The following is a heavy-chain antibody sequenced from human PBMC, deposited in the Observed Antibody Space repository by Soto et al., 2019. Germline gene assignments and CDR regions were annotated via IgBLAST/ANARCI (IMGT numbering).Heavy chain of an antibody. V-gene: IGHV3-33*01. D-gene: IGHD4-17*01. CDR2: IWHDASNL. J-gene: IGHJ3*02. CDR1: GFTFSSYG. Sequence: GSLRLSCVASGFTFSSYGMHWVRQAPGKGLEWVAVIWHDASNLHYADSVKGRFAISRDNTKDTMYLQMNSLRAEDTAVYYCVGNFGDSVSAFDIWGQGTMVTVSS. CDR3: VGNFGDSVSAFDI.